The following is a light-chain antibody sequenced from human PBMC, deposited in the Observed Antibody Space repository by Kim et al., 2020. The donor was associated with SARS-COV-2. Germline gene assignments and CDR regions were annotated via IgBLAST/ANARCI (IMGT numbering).Light chain of an antibody. CDR2: YAS. V-gene: IGKV1-39*01. CDR1: QGIGND. J-gene: IGKJ1*01. CDR3: LQSLATPWT. Sequence: IQMTQSPSSLSASVGDRVTIACRASQGIGNDINWYQQKPGKAPKLLISYASTLHSGVPSRFIGSGSGTDFTLTINSLQPEDFATYFCLQSLATPWTFGQGTKLEI.